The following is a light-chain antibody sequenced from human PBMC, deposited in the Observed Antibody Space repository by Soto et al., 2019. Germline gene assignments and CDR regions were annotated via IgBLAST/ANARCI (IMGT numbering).Light chain of an antibody. J-gene: IGLJ1*01. V-gene: IGLV2-8*01. CDR3: MSYAGMYTYV. CDR2: EVT. Sequence: QSALTQPPSASGSPGQSVTISCTGTSSDVGGYSYLSWYQHRPGKAPQLIIYEVTKRPSGVPNRFFGSKSGNTASLTVSRLQAEDEADYFCMSYAGMYTYVFGTGTKVTVL. CDR1: SSDVGGYSY.